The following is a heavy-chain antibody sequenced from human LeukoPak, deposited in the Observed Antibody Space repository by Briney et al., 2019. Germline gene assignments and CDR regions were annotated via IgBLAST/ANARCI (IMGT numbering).Heavy chain of an antibody. J-gene: IGHJ1*01. Sequence: SVKVSCKASGGTFSSYAISWVRQAPGQGLEWMGGIIPIFGTANYAQKFQGRVTITADESTSTAYMELSSLRSEDTAVYYCASDCGGDCYPPAEYFQHWGQGTLVTVSS. CDR2: IIPIFGTA. D-gene: IGHD2-21*02. CDR3: ASDCGGDCYPPAEYFQH. CDR1: GGTFSSYA. V-gene: IGHV1-69*13.